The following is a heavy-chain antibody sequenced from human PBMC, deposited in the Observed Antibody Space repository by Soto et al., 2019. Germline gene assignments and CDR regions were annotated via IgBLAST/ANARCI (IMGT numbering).Heavy chain of an antibody. CDR2: IYTSGST. D-gene: IGHD5-12*01. J-gene: IGHJ6*02. Sequence: QVQLQESDPGLVKPSETLSLTCTVSGGSISSYYWSWIRQPAGKGLEWIGRIYTSGSTNYNPSLKSRVTMSVDTSKNQFSLKLSSVTAADTAVYYCARGWYSGYDFYYYYYGMDVWGQGTTVTVSS. CDR3: ARGWYSGYDFYYYYYGMDV. V-gene: IGHV4-4*07. CDR1: GGSISSYY.